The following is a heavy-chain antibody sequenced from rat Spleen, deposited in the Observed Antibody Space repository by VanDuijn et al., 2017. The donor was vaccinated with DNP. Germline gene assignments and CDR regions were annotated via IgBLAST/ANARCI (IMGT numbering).Heavy chain of an antibody. J-gene: IGHJ2*01. V-gene: IGHV3-1*01. Sequence: EVQLQESGPGLVKPSQSLSLTCSVTGYSITSNYWAWIRKFPGNQMEWMGYISYSGFTRYNPSLKSRFSITRDTSKNQFFLQLNSVTTEDTATYYCARWSRYFDYWGQGVMVTVSS. CDR1: GYSITSNY. CDR3: ARWSRYFDY. CDR2: ISYSGFT.